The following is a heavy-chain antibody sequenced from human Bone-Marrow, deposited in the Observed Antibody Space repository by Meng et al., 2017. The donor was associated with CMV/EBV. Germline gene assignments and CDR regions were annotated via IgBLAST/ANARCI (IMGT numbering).Heavy chain of an antibody. CDR3: ARGRRYCSSTNCYYYGMDV. Sequence: GSLRLSCTVSGASVRSGGHYWSWIRQPPGKGLEWIGYLYNSGNTYYNPSLKSRVTISGDTSKNQFSLRLTSVTAADTAVYYCARGRRYCSSTNCYYYGMDVWGQGPTVTGSS. CDR2: LYNSGNT. V-gene: IGHV4-61*08. CDR1: GASVRSGGHY. J-gene: IGHJ6*02. D-gene: IGHD2-2*01.